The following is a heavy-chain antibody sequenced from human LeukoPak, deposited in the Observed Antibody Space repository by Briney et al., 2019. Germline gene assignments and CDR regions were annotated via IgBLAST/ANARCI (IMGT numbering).Heavy chain of an antibody. V-gene: IGHV4-34*01. CDR3: AREVGRWLRNYYYYYMDV. Sequence: SETLSLTCAVYGGSFSGYYWSWIRQPPGKGLEWIGEINHSGSTNYNPSLKNRVTISVDTSKNQFSLKLSSVTAADTAVYYCAREVGRWLRNYYYYYMDVWGKGTTVTVSS. CDR2: INHSGST. J-gene: IGHJ6*03. D-gene: IGHD5-12*01. CDR1: GGSFSGYY.